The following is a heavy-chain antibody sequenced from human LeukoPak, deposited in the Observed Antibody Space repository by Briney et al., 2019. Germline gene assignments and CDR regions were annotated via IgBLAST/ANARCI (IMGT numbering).Heavy chain of an antibody. J-gene: IGHJ4*02. CDR2: INHLGHT. CDR1: GFTFNHYA. Sequence: GGSLRLSCAAPGFTFNHYAMSWVRQAPGKGLEWVSGINHLGHTFYGDSVKGRFTISRDNSKNTMLLQMNSLRGDDTAEYFCVRDHGSQDSGAWYVFDYWGRGTLVTASS. V-gene: IGHV3-23*03. CDR3: VRDHGSQDSGAWYVFDY. D-gene: IGHD6-19*01.